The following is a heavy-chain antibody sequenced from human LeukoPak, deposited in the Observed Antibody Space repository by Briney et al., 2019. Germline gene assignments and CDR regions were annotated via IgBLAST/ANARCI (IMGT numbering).Heavy chain of an antibody. CDR2: ISGDGSSI. J-gene: IGHJ4*02. CDR1: GFTFSNYY. Sequence: GGSLRLSCVASGFTFSNYYMHWVRQIPGKGPVWVSRISGDGSSILYADSVKGRFTISRDNAKNSLYVQMNSLRADDSAVYYCARSSSGVYIQWGQGTLVTVSS. D-gene: IGHD2-15*01. V-gene: IGHV3-74*01. CDR3: ARSSSGVYIQ.